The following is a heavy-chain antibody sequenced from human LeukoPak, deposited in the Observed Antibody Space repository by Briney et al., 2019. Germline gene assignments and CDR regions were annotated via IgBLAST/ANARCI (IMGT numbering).Heavy chain of an antibody. Sequence: ASVTVSFTASGYTVTIYGLSWVRQPPGQGQGRMGWISAYNGNKNYAQKPQGRVTMTTDTSTSTAYMELRSLRSDDAAVYYCAVGVGAIPNWFDPWGQGTLVTVSS. J-gene: IGHJ5*02. CDR3: AVGVGAIPNWFDP. V-gene: IGHV1-18*01. CDR2: ISAYNGNK. D-gene: IGHD1-26*01. CDR1: GYTVTIYG.